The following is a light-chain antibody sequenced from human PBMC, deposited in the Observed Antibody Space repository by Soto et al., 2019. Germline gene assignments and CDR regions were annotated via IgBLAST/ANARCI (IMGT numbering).Light chain of an antibody. J-gene: IGKJ1*01. V-gene: IGKV1-5*01. CDR2: DAS. Sequence: DIQMTQSPSTLSASVGDRVTITCRASQSISSWLAWYQQKPGKAPKLLIYDASSLESGVPSRFSGSGSGTEFTLTISSLQPDDFATYYCQQYSGYSQTLGQGTKVEIK. CDR3: QQYSGYSQT. CDR1: QSISSW.